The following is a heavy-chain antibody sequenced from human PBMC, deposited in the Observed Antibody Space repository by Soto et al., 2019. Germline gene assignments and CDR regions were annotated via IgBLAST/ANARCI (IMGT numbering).Heavy chain of an antibody. CDR2: IYYSGST. V-gene: IGHV4-59*11. D-gene: IGHD3-3*01. CDR1: GGYIRSHY. J-gene: IGHJ3*02. CDR3: ARFDFWSGYSSKDAFDI. Sequence: SQTLSHPSTVSGGYIRSHYWSCIRQTPGKGLEWIGYIYYSGSTNYNPSLKSRVTISVDTSKNQFSLKLSSVTAADTAVYYCARFDFWSGYSSKDAFDIWGQGTMVTVSS.